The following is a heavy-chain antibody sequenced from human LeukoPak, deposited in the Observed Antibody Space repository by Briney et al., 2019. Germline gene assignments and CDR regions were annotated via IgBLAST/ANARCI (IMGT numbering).Heavy chain of an antibody. Sequence: GGSLRLSCAASGFTFGSYAMTWVRQAPGKGLEWVSAISGSGGSTYYADSVKGRFTISRDNSKNTLNLQMSSLRAEDTAVYYCARDLPEDAFDIWGQGTMVTVSS. J-gene: IGHJ3*02. CDR2: ISGSGGST. V-gene: IGHV3-23*01. CDR1: GFTFGSYA. D-gene: IGHD1-14*01. CDR3: ARDLPEDAFDI.